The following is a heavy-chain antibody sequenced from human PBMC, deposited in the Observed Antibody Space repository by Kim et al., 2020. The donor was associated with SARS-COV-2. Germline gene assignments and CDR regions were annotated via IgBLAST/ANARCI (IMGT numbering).Heavy chain of an antibody. J-gene: IGHJ4*02. D-gene: IGHD3-22*01. CDR3: ARGDYYDSSGYAYFDY. V-gene: IGHV4-34*01. Sequence: LKSRVTISVDTSKNQFSLKLSSVTAADTAVYYCARGDYYDSSGYAYFDYWGQGTLVTVSS.